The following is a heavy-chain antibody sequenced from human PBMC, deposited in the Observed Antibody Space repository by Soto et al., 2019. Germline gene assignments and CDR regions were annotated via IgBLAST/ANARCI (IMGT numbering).Heavy chain of an antibody. J-gene: IGHJ4*02. V-gene: IGHV3-30-3*01. CDR3: ATPGAEKPSYYFDY. CDR2: ISYDGSNK. Sequence: GGSLRLSCAASGFTVCSYCMHGVRQAPGKGLEWVAVISYDGSNKYYADSVKGRFTISRDNSKNTLYLQMNSLRAEDTAVYYCATPGAEKPSYYFDYWGQGTLVTVSS. D-gene: IGHD3-10*01. CDR1: GFTVCSYC.